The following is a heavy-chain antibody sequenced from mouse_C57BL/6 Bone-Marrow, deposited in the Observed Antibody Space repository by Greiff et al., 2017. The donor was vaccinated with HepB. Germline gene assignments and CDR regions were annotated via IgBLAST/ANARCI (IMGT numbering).Heavy chain of an antibody. J-gene: IGHJ2*01. D-gene: IGHD1-1*01. CDR2: IWTGGGT. CDR3: ARNYYGSSYVDYFDY. CDR1: GFSLTSYA. Sequence: VKLQESGPGLVAPSQSLSITCTVSGFSLTSYAISWVRQPPGKGLEWLGVIWTGGGTNYNSALKSRLSISKDNSKSQVFLKMNSLQTDDTARYYCARNYYGSSYVDYFDYWGQGTTLTVSS. V-gene: IGHV2-9-1*01.